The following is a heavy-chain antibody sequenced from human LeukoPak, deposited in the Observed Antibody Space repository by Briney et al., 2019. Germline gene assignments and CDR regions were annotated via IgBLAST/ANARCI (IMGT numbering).Heavy chain of an antibody. CDR3: ARQLAAALVPTVAFDI. Sequence: SETVSLTCTVSGGSISSYYWSWIRQPPGKGLEWIGYIYYSGSTNYNPSLKSRVTISVDTSKNQFSLKLSSVTAADPAVYYCARQLAAALVPTVAFDIWGQGTMVTVSS. V-gene: IGHV4-59*01. CDR1: GGSISSYY. J-gene: IGHJ3*02. CDR2: IYYSGST. D-gene: IGHD6-13*01.